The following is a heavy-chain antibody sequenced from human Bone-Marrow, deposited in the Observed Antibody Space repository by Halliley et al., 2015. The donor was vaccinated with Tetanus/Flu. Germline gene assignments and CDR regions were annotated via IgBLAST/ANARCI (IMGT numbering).Heavy chain of an antibody. J-gene: IGHJ4*02. D-gene: IGHD3-22*01. CDR1: GGSISSGGYY. CDR2: IYYSGST. CDR3: ARNQYYYDISGNLFDY. Sequence: TLSLTCTVSGGSISSGGYYWSWIRQHPGKGLEWIGYIYYSGSTYYNPSLKSRVTISVDTSKNQFSLKLSSVTAADTAVYYCARNQYYYDISGNLFDYWGQGTLVTVSS. V-gene: IGHV4-31*03.